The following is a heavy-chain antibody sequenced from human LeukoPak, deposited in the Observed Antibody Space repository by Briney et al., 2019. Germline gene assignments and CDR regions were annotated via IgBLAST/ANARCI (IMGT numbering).Heavy chain of an antibody. CDR2: ISYSSSLT. J-gene: IGHJ6*02. D-gene: IGHD3-10*01. CDR1: GVAFSSFS. Sequence: PGRSLRLSCAPSGVAFSSFSMNAVRRAPGKGQEWGSYISYSSSLTDYADSVKGRFTIFRDNAKNSLSLQLNSLRDEDTAVYFCAKVIRGGYGMDVWGQGTTVTVSS. V-gene: IGHV3-48*02. CDR3: AKVIRGGYGMDV.